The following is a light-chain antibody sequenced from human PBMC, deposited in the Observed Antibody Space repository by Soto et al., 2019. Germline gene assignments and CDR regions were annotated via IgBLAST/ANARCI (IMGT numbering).Light chain of an antibody. CDR1: SSDVGGYNY. CDR2: DVS. J-gene: IGLJ2*01. Sequence: QPVLTQPASVSGSPGQSITISCTGTSSDVGGYNYVSWYQQHPGKAPKLMIYDVSNRPSGVSNRFSGSKSGNTASLTISGXXXXXXXXYYCSSYTSSSTRVVFGGGTQLTVL. V-gene: IGLV2-14*01. CDR3: SSYTSSSTRVV.